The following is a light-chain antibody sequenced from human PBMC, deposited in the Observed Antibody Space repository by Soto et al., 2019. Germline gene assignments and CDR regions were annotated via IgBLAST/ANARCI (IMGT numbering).Light chain of an antibody. CDR2: GAS. J-gene: IGKJ3*01. Sequence: DIQMTQSPSSLSASVGDRVTITCQASQDISNYLNWYQQKPGKAPELLIYGASTLDDGVPSRFSGSGSGTEFSLTISSLQPEDFATYYCQQLKAYPFTFGPGTKVDIK. CDR3: QQLKAYPFT. V-gene: IGKV1-9*01. CDR1: QDISNY.